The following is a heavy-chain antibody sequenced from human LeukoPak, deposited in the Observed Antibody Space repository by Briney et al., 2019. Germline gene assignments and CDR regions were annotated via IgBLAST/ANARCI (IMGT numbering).Heavy chain of an antibody. D-gene: IGHD2-2*01. CDR2: IIPIFGTA. CDR3: ARESLIVVVPAAIAFDI. CDR1: GGTFSSYA. V-gene: IGHV1-69*13. J-gene: IGHJ3*02. Sequence: SVKVSCKASGGTFSSYAISWVRQAPGQGLEWMGGIIPIFGTANYAQKFQGRVTITADESTSTAYIELSSLRSEDTAVYYCARESLIVVVPAAIAFDIWGQGTMVTVSS.